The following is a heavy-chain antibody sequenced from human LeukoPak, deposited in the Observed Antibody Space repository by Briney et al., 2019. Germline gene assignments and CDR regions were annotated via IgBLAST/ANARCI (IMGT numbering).Heavy chain of an antibody. V-gene: IGHV4-59*12. Sequence: PSETLSLTCTVSGGSISSYYWSWIRQPPGKGLEWIGYIYYSGSTNYNPSLKSRVTISVETSKNLFSLKLSSVTTSDTALYYCARDLGARFESWGQGILVTVSS. D-gene: IGHD3-16*01. CDR3: ARDLGARFES. J-gene: IGHJ4*02. CDR1: GGSISSYY. CDR2: IYYSGST.